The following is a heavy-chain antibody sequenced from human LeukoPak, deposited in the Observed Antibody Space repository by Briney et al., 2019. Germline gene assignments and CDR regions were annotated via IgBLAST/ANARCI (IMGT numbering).Heavy chain of an antibody. V-gene: IGHV4-59*01. D-gene: IGHD3-10*01. CDR3: ASTPSVPRGVIIYYFDY. Sequence: PSETLSLTCTVSGGSISSYYWSWIRQPPGKGLEWIGYIYYSGSTNYNPSLKSRVTISVDTSKNQFSLKLSSVTAADTAVYYCASTPSVPRGVIIYYFDYWGQGTLVTVSS. CDR1: GGSISSYY. CDR2: IYYSGST. J-gene: IGHJ4*02.